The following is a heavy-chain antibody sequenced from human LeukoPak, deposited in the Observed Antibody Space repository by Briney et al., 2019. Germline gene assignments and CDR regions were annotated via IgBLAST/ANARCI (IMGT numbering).Heavy chain of an antibody. D-gene: IGHD5-18*01. V-gene: IGHV1-2*02. J-gene: IGHJ5*02. CDR3: ARGATAMALNWFDP. Sequence: GASVKVSCKASGYTFTGYYMHWVRQAPGQGLEWMGWINPNSGGTNYAQKLQGRVTMTRDTSISTAYMELSRLRSDDTAVYYCARGATAMALNWFDPWGQGTLVTVSS. CDR2: INPNSGGT. CDR1: GYTFTGYY.